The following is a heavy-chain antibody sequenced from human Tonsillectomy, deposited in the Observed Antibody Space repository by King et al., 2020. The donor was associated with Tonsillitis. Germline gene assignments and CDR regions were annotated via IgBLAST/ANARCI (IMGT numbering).Heavy chain of an antibody. Sequence: QLVQSGGGVVQPGRSLRLSCAASGFTFSSYGMHWVRQAPGKGLEWVAVIWCDGSNKYYADSVKGRFTISRDNSKNTLYLQMNSLRAEDTAVYYCARSYCSSTSCYPNYYYGMDVWGQGTTVTVSS. CDR2: IWCDGSNK. D-gene: IGHD2-2*01. CDR1: GFTFSSYG. V-gene: IGHV3-33*01. J-gene: IGHJ6*02. CDR3: ARSYCSSTSCYPNYYYGMDV.